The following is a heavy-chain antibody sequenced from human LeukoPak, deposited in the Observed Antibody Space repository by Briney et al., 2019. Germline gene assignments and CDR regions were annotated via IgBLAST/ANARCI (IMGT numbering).Heavy chain of an antibody. Sequence: PGRSLRLSCTASGFTFSSFWMAWVRQAPGKGLEWVANIKQDGSLQHYGDSVKGRFTISRDNAKNSLYLQMNNLRAEDTALYYCATSYDSSGCDWGQGTLVTVSS. J-gene: IGHJ4*02. V-gene: IGHV3-7*01. CDR2: IKQDGSLQ. CDR1: GFTFSSFW. CDR3: ATSYDSSGCD. D-gene: IGHD3-22*01.